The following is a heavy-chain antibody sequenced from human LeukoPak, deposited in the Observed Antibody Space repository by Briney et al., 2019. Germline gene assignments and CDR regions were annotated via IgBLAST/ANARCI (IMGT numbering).Heavy chain of an antibody. CDR2: IYYSGST. Sequence: SETLSLTCTVSGGSISSRSYYWGWIRQPPGKGLEWIGSIYYSGSTYYNPSLKSRVTISLDTSKNQFSLKLSSVTAADTAVYYCARSGYSSSWYHPDAFDIWGQGTMVTVSS. CDR3: ARSGYSSSWYHPDAFDI. V-gene: IGHV4-39*01. J-gene: IGHJ3*02. D-gene: IGHD6-13*01. CDR1: GGSISSRSYY.